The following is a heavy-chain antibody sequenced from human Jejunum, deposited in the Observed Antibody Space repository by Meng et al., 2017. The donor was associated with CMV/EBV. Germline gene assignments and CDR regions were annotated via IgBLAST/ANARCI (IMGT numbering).Heavy chain of an antibody. Sequence: PLKESCPTPVKPTQTLTLTCSFSGFSPSTSGEGVGWIRQPPGKALEWLALIYRGDDKRYSPSLNSRLTIAKDTSKNEVVLTLTNMGPIDTGTYYCAHFVGGYYPSRPDYWGQGTLVTVSS. CDR1: GFSPSTSGEG. D-gene: IGHD1-26*01. J-gene: IGHJ4*02. CDR3: AHFVGGYYPSRPDY. V-gene: IGHV2-5*02. CDR2: IYRGDDK.